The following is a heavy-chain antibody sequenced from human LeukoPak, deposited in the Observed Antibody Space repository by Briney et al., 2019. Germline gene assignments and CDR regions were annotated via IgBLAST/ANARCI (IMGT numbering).Heavy chain of an antibody. Sequence: ASVKVSCTASGYAFTNYYMSWVRQAPGQGLEWMGWINPNSGGTNYAQKFQGWVTMTRDTSISTAYMELSRLRSDDTAVYYCARGYYDSSGYYDEEYYFDYWGQGTLVTVSS. CDR3: ARGYYDSSGYYDEEYYFDY. J-gene: IGHJ4*02. CDR1: GYAFTNYY. CDR2: INPNSGGT. V-gene: IGHV1-2*04. D-gene: IGHD3-22*01.